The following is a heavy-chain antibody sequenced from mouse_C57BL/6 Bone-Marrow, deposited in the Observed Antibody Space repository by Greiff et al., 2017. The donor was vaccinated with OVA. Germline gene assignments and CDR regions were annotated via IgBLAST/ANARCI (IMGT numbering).Heavy chain of an antibody. CDR2: IYPGDGDT. Sequence: QVQLQQSGAELVKPGASVKISCKASGYAFSSYWMNWVKQRPGKGLEWIGQIYPGDGDTNYNGKFKGKATLTADKSSSTAYMQLSSLTSEDSAVYFCARSKVLVGYYSYWGQGTLVTVSA. D-gene: IGHD2-3*01. J-gene: IGHJ3*01. V-gene: IGHV1-80*01. CDR1: GYAFSSYW. CDR3: ARSKVLVGYYSY.